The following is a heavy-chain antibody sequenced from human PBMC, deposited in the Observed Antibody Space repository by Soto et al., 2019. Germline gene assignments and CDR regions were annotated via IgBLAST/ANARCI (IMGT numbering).Heavy chain of an antibody. Sequence: PGGSLRLSCAASGFTFSSYSMNWVRQAPGKGLEWVSSISSSSSYIYYADSVKGRFTISRDNAKNSLYLQMNSLRAEDTAVYYCATEKGFLEWLPNWGQGTLVTVSS. CDR2: ISSSSSYI. V-gene: IGHV3-21*01. CDR1: GFTFSSYS. CDR3: ATEKGFLEWLPN. J-gene: IGHJ4*02. D-gene: IGHD3-3*01.